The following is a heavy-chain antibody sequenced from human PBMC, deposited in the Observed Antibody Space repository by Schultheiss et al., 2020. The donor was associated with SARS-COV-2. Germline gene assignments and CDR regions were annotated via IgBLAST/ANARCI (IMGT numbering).Heavy chain of an antibody. CDR2: ISGSGGST. Sequence: GGSLRLSCAASGFTFSKAWMTWVRQAPGKGLEWVSAISGSGGSTYYADSVKGRFTISRDNSKNTLYLQMNSLRAEDTAVYYCAKDPYSSGSYFDYWGQGTLVTVSS. CDR1: GFTFSKAW. J-gene: IGHJ4*02. D-gene: IGHD1-26*01. V-gene: IGHV3-23*01. CDR3: AKDPYSSGSYFDY.